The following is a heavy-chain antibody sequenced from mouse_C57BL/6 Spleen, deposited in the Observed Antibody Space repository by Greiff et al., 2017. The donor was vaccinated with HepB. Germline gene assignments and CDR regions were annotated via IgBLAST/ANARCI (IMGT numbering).Heavy chain of an antibody. CDR1: GFTFSSYA. CDR2: ISSGGDYI. CDR3: TSGAHYYGSSSTDWYFEF. Sequence: EVQLVESGEGLVKPGGSLKLSCAASGFTFSSYAMSWVRQTPEKRLEWVAYISSGGDYIYYADTVKGRFTISRDNARYTLYLQMSSLKSEDTAMYYCTSGAHYYGSSSTDWYFEFWGTGTTVTVSA. V-gene: IGHV5-9-1*02. J-gene: IGHJ1*03. D-gene: IGHD1-1*01.